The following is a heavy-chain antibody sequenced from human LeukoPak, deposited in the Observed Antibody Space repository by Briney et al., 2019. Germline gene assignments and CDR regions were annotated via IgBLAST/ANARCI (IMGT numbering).Heavy chain of an antibody. J-gene: IGHJ4*02. V-gene: IGHV3-7*01. CDR1: GFTFSSYG. D-gene: IGHD4/OR15-4a*01. CDR2: IKQDGNEK. CDR3: ARDTLGEGEDANYAVYYFDY. Sequence: GGSLRLSCAASGFTFSSYGMHWVRQAPGKGLEWVANIKQDGNEKYYVDSVKGRFTISRDNAKNSLDLQMNSLRAEDTAVYYCARDTLGEGEDANYAVYYFDYWGQGTPVTVSS.